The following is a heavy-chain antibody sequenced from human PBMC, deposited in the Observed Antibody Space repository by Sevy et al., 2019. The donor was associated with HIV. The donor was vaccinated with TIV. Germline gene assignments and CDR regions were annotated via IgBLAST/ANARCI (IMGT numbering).Heavy chain of an antibody. Sequence: ASVKVSCKASGYTFSNYGITWVRQAPGQGLEWMGWISAYNGNTKYSQNFQDRVTMTTDTSTRTAYMELRSLRSDDTAVYYCARDTLLDYYDSSGSSWFDSWGQGVLVTVSS. CDR3: ARDTLLDYYDSSGSSWFDS. D-gene: IGHD3-22*01. J-gene: IGHJ5*01. CDR1: GYTFSNYG. CDR2: ISAYNGNT. V-gene: IGHV1-18*01.